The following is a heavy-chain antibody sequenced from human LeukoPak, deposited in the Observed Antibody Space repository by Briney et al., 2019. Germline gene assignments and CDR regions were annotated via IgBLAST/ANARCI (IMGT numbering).Heavy chain of an antibody. J-gene: IGHJ4*02. Sequence: PSETLSLTCGVSGGSISSTNWWSWVRQPPGQGLEWIGEVSLTGETNYNPSLNGRVTMSLDGSRNQLSLTLTSVTAADTAIYYCSRESGAFCPSGYWGQGTLVIVPP. CDR2: VSLTGET. D-gene: IGHD1-26*01. V-gene: IGHV4-4*02. CDR3: SRESGAFCPSGY. CDR1: GGSISSTNW.